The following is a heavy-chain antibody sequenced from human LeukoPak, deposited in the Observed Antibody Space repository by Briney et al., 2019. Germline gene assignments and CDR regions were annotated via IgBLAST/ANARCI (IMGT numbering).Heavy chain of an antibody. J-gene: IGHJ1*01. D-gene: IGHD6-13*01. CDR1: GYSISSGYY. CDR2: IYTSGST. V-gene: IGHV4-61*02. Sequence: PSETLSLTCTVSGYSISSGYYWGWIRQPAGKGLEWIGRIYTSGSTNYNPSLKSRVTIAVDTSKNQFSLKLSSVTAADTAVYYCARDTSSSWYRYLQHWGQGTLVTVSS. CDR3: ARDTSSSWYRYLQH.